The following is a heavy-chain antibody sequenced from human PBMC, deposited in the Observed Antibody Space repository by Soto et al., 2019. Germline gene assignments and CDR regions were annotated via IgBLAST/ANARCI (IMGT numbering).Heavy chain of an antibody. J-gene: IGHJ4*02. Sequence: GGSLRLSCAASGFPFSSYGMHWVRQAPGKGLEWVAVISYDGSNKYYADSVKGRFTISRDNSKNTLYLQMNSLRAEDTAVYYCAKDHSSSWYGNYYFDYWGQGTLVTVS. CDR1: GFPFSSYG. CDR3: AKDHSSSWYGNYYFDY. CDR2: ISYDGSNK. D-gene: IGHD6-13*01. V-gene: IGHV3-30*18.